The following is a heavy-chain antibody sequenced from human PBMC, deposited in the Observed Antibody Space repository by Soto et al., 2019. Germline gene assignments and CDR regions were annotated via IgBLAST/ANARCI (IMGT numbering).Heavy chain of an antibody. CDR1: GFTFSSYG. J-gene: IGHJ6*02. CDR3: AKDRAYVVPAAYYYYYGMDV. D-gene: IGHD2-2*01. CDR2: ISYDGSNK. Sequence: QVQLVESGGGVVQPGRSLRLSCAASGFTFSSYGMHWVRQAPGKGLEWVAVISYDGSNKYYADSVKGRFTISRDNSKNTLYLQMNSLRAEDKAVYYCAKDRAYVVPAAYYYYYGMDVWGQGTTVTVSS. V-gene: IGHV3-30*18.